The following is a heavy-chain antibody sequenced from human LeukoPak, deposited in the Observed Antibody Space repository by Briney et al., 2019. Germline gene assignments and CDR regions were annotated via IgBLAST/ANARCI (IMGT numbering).Heavy chain of an antibody. CDR2: IHHSGST. J-gene: IGHJ1*01. Sequence: SETLSLTCAVSGDSINSSNWWSWVRPTPGKGLEWIGEIHHSGSTHYNPSLKTRVTISVDKSKNHFSLKLSSVTAADTAVYYCARRDSSSWLSQHWGQGTLVTVSS. CDR1: GDSINSSNW. D-gene: IGHD6-13*01. V-gene: IGHV4-4*02. CDR3: ARRDSSSWLSQH.